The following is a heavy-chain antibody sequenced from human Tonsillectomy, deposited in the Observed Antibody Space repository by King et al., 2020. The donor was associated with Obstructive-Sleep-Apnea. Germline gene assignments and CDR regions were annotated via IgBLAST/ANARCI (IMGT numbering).Heavy chain of an antibody. V-gene: IGHV4-59*01. CDR2: IYYSVST. D-gene: IGHD3-22*01. CDR3: AREYDSSHIFDY. CDR1: GGSISSYY. J-gene: IGHJ4*02. Sequence: QLQESGPGLVKPSETLSLTCTVSGGSISSYYWSWIRQPPGKGLEWIGYIYYSVSTHYNPSLKSRVTISVDTSKNQFSLKLSSVTAADTAVYYCAREYDSSHIFDYWGQGTLVTVSS.